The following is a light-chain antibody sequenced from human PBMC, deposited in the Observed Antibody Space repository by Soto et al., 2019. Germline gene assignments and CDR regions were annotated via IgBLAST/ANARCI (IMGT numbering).Light chain of an antibody. CDR1: QSVRSW. CDR2: DAS. Sequence: DIQMTQSPATLSASVGDRVTITCRASQSVRSWLAWYQQKPGTAPKLLIFDASRLESGVPSRFSGSASGTEFTLTISSLQPDEFATYDCQQYDNYPLTFGGVTKVDIK. CDR3: QQYDNYPLT. V-gene: IGKV1-5*01. J-gene: IGKJ4*01.